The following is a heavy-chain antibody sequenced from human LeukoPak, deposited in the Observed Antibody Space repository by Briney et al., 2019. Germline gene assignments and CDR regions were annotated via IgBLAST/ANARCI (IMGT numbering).Heavy chain of an antibody. J-gene: IGHJ4*02. V-gene: IGHV5-51*01. Sequence: GESLKISCKGSGYSFTSYWIAWVRQMPGKGLEWMGIIYPGDSDTRYSPSFQGQVTISADKFISTAYLQWSSLKASDTAIYYCAYYDTSNYHGMMDWDQGTLVTVSS. CDR1: GYSFTSYW. D-gene: IGHD3-22*01. CDR3: AYYDTSNYHGMMD. CDR2: IYPGDSDT.